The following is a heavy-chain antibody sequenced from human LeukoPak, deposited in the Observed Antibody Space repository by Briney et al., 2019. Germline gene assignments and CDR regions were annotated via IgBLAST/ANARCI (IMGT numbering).Heavy chain of an antibody. D-gene: IGHD2-15*01. V-gene: IGHV4-4*07. J-gene: IGHJ4*02. CDR1: GASISSYY. Sequence: SETLSLTCTVSGASISSYYWSWIRQPAGNGLEWIGRIYTSGSPNYNPSLKSRVTMSVDTSKNQFSLKLSSVTAADTAVYYCASSFLRYCSGGSCYWAFDYWGQGTLVTVSS. CDR3: ASSFLRYCSGGSCYWAFDY. CDR2: IYTSGSP.